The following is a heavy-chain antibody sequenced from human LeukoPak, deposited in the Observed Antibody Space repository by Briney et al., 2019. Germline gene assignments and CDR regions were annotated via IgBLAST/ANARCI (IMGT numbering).Heavy chain of an antibody. V-gene: IGHV4-4*02. J-gene: IGHJ5*02. Sequence: SETLSLTCAVSGGSISSNNWWTWVRQPPGKGLEWIGEIYHHGATNYNPSLKSRVTLSVDKSKNQFSLQLNSVTAADTAVYYCARSRNDYFDSSGHSYDWFDPWGQGTLVTVSS. CDR2: IYHHGAT. CDR1: GGSISSNNW. D-gene: IGHD3-22*01. CDR3: ARSRNDYFDSSGHSYDWFDP.